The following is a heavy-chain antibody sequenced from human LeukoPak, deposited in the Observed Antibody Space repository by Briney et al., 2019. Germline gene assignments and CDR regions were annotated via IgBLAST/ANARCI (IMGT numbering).Heavy chain of an antibody. CDR3: AKDHVYGGADD. V-gene: IGHV3-43*02. D-gene: IGHD4-23*01. J-gene: IGHJ4*02. CDR2: ISGDGITT. CDR1: GVTFSSYG. Sequence: TGGSLRLSCAASGVTFSSYGMTWVRQAPGKGLEWVGLISGDGITTYYLDSVKGRFTISTDNSKNSLYLHMNSLRSEDTALYYLAKDHVYGGADDWGQGTLVTVSS.